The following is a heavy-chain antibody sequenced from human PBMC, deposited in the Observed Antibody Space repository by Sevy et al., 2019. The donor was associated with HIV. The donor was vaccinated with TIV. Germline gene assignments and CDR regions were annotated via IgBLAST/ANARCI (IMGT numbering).Heavy chain of an antibody. Sequence: GGSLRLSCAASGFTFSSFAMHWVRQAPGKGLEWVAVISYDGSSKYYPDSVKDRFTISRDNAKNKLYLQMNRLRPEDTAVYFCAILGVDCVSTNCYGMRSLSFDFWGQGTLVTVSS. CDR3: AILGVDCVSTNCYGMRSLSFDF. J-gene: IGHJ4*02. CDR1: GFTFSSFA. V-gene: IGHV3-30-3*01. CDR2: ISYDGSSK. D-gene: IGHD2-2*01.